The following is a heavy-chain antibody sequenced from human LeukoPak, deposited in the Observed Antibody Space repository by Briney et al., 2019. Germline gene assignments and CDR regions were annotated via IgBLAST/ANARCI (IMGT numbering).Heavy chain of an antibody. J-gene: IGHJ6*02. CDR2: IRSKANSYAT. Sequence: GGSLRLPCAASGFTFSGSAMHWVRQASGKGLEWVGRIRSKANSYATAYAASVKGRFTISRDDSKNTAYLQMNSLKTEDTAVYYCTRHPDYYDSSGHYYYYYGMDVWGQGTTVTVSS. V-gene: IGHV3-73*01. CDR3: TRHPDYYDSSGHYYYYYGMDV. CDR1: GFTFSGSA. D-gene: IGHD3-22*01.